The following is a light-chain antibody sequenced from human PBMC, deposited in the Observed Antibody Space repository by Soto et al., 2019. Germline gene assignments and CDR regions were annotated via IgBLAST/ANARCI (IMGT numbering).Light chain of an antibody. J-gene: IGKJ4*01. CDR3: QQRSNWPPNFT. CDR1: QSVSSY. Sequence: EIVLTQSPATLSLSPGERATLSCRASQSVSSYLAWYQQKPGQAPRLLIYDASNRATGIPARFSGSGSGTDFSLTISSLEPEDVAVYYCQQRSNWPPNFTFGGGTKVEIK. V-gene: IGKV3-11*01. CDR2: DAS.